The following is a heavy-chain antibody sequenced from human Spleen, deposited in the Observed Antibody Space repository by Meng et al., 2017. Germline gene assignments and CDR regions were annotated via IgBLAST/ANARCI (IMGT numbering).Heavy chain of an antibody. J-gene: IGHJ4*02. CDR1: GGSISSGDYY. Sequence: ESGPGLVKPSQTLSLTCTVSGGSISSGDYYWSWIRQHPGKGLEWIGYIYYSGSTYYNPSLKSLVTISVDTSKNQFSLKLSSVTAADTAVYYCARGNCSGGSCYDYFDYWGQGTLVTVSS. D-gene: IGHD2-15*01. CDR3: ARGNCSGGSCYDYFDY. V-gene: IGHV4-31*01. CDR2: IYYSGST.